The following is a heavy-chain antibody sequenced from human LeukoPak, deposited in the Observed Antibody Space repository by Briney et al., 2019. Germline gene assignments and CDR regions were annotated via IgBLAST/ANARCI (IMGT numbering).Heavy chain of an antibody. V-gene: IGHV4/OR15-8*02. CDR1: GGSISGTNW. D-gene: IGHD1-26*01. J-gene: IGHJ4*02. CDR3: SRESGPFCPFGY. CDR2: ISLAGQT. Sequence: SETLSLTCGVSGGSISGTNWWSLGRPPPGQGLEWTGVISLAGQTNYNPSLNGRVTMSLDKSSNQLSLHLTSVTAADTATYFCSRESGPFCPFGYWGQGTLVIVSS.